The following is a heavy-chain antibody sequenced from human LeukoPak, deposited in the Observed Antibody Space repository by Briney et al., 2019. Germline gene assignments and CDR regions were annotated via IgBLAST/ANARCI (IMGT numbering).Heavy chain of an antibody. CDR1: GYTLTELS. J-gene: IGHJ4*02. D-gene: IGHD6-6*01. Sequence: GASVKVSCKVSGYTLTELSMRWVRQAPGKGLEWMGGFDPEDGETIYAQKFQGRVTMTEDTSTDTAYMELSSLRSEDTAVYYCATVRYSSSTFDYWGQGTLVTVSS. CDR2: FDPEDGET. CDR3: ATVRYSSSTFDY. V-gene: IGHV1-24*01.